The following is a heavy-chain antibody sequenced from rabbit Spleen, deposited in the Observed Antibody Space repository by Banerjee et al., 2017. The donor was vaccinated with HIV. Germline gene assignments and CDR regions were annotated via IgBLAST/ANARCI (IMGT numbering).Heavy chain of an antibody. CDR2: VSADVPFTT. CDR3: ARDSGTSFSSYGMDL. CDR1: GFDFNNYG. J-gene: IGHJ6*01. V-gene: IGHV1S45*01. Sequence: QEQLVESGGGLVQPGGSLKLSCKASGFDFNNYGVSWVRQAPGKGPEWIACVSADVPFTTYYASWAKGRFTISKTSSTTVTLQMTSLTAADTATYFCARDSGTSFSSYGMDLWGPGTLVTVS. D-gene: IGHD8-1*01.